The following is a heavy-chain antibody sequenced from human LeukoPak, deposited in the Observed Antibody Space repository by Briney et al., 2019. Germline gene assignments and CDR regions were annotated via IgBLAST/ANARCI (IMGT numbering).Heavy chain of an antibody. Sequence: PGGSLRLSCAASGFTFSSYAMSWVRQAPGKGLEWVSAISGSGGSTYYADSVKGRFTISRDNSKNTLYLQMNSLRAEDTAVYYCAKDVFHDILTGYEDYWGQGTLVTVSS. V-gene: IGHV3-23*01. CDR2: ISGSGGST. J-gene: IGHJ4*02. CDR1: GFTFSSYA. D-gene: IGHD3-9*01. CDR3: AKDVFHDILTGYEDY.